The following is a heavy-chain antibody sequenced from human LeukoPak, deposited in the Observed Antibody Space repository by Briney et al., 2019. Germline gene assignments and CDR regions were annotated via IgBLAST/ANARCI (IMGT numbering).Heavy chain of an antibody. CDR2: IYTSGST. CDR3: AREKYNYGDNDAFDI. J-gene: IGHJ3*02. Sequence: SETLSLTCTVSGGSISSYYWSWIRQPAGKRLEWIGRIYTSGSTNYNPSLKSRVTISVDTSKNQFSLKLSSVTAADTAVYYCAREKYNYGDNDAFDIWGQGTMITVSS. D-gene: IGHD4-17*01. CDR1: GGSISSYY. V-gene: IGHV4-4*07.